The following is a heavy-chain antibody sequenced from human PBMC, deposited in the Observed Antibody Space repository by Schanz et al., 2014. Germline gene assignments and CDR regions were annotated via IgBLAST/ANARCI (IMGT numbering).Heavy chain of an antibody. V-gene: IGHV1-18*04. CDR2: ISAYNGKT. J-gene: IGHJ4*02. CDR1: GYSFSSHG. D-gene: IGHD3-10*01. CDR3: AREEGWFGESPFDF. Sequence: QVQLVQSGAELRIPGASVRVSCKASGYSFSSHGISWVRQAPGQGLEWMGWISAYNGKTNFAQKFQGRVTMTADTSTSTAYMELRSLRSDDTAVYYCAREEGWFGESPFDFWGQGTLVTVSS.